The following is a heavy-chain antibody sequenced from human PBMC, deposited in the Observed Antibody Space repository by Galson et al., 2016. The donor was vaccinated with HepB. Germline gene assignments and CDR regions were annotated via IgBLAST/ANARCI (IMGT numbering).Heavy chain of an antibody. V-gene: IGHV3-74*01. Sequence: LRLSCAASGFTFTSYWMHWVRQAPGKGLVWVSRINSDGSSTNYADPVKGRFTISRDNAKNTLYLQMNSLRAEDTAVYYCARVPRGIAAAWGDYGMDVWGQGTTVTVSS. J-gene: IGHJ6*02. CDR1: GFTFTSYW. CDR3: ARVPRGIAAAWGDYGMDV. CDR2: INSDGSST. D-gene: IGHD6-13*01.